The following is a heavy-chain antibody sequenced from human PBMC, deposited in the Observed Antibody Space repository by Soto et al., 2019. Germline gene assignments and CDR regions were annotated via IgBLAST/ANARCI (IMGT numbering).Heavy chain of an antibody. CDR3: LIAVAGSFAPDY. CDR1: GFTFSTYS. D-gene: IGHD6-19*01. CDR2: ISSSSTYI. J-gene: IGHJ4*02. Sequence: PGWSLRLSCAASGFTFSTYSMNWVRQAPGKGLEWVSYISSSSTYIYYADSVKGRFTISRDNAKNSLYLQMNSLRAEDTAVYYCLIAVAGSFAPDYWGQGTLVTVSS. V-gene: IGHV3-21*01.